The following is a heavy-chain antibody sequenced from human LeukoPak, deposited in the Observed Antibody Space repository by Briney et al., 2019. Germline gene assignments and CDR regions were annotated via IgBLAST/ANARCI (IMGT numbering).Heavy chain of an antibody. Sequence: GGSLRLSCAASGFTFSSYAMSWVRQAPGKGLEWVSAISGSGSSTYYADSVKGRFTISRDNSKNTLYLQMNSLRAEDTAIYYCAKDFAYCGGDCYFLRCFDYWGQGTLVTVSS. CDR3: AKDFAYCGGDCYFLRCFDY. V-gene: IGHV3-23*01. D-gene: IGHD2-21*01. CDR2: ISGSGSST. J-gene: IGHJ4*02. CDR1: GFTFSSYA.